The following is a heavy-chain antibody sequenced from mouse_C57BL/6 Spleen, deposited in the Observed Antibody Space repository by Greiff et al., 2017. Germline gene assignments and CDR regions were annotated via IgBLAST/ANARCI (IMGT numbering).Heavy chain of an antibody. J-gene: IGHJ3*01. Sequence: QVHVKQSGAELVRPGASVTLSCKASGYTFTDYEMHWVKQTPVHGLEWIGAIDPETGGTAYNQKFKGKAILTADKSSSTAYMELRSLTSEDSAVYYCTRQPPYYYGSSSWFAYWGQGTLVTVSA. V-gene: IGHV1-15*01. CDR3: TRQPPYYYGSSSWFAY. CDR1: GYTFTDYE. D-gene: IGHD1-1*01. CDR2: IDPETGGT.